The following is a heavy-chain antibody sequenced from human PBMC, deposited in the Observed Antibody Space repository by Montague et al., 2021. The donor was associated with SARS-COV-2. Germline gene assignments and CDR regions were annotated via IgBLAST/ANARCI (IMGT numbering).Heavy chain of an antibody. CDR1: GGSFNIFY. CDR3: ARGTRGVGITPGFRW. Sequence: SETLSLTCAVSGGSFNIFYWGWIRQSPGKGLEWIGEIDHTGDTKYNPSLKSRVTISVDKSKNQFSLNVTSMTAADTAMYYCARGTRGVGITPGFRWWGQGTQFAVSS. V-gene: IGHV4-34*01. CDR2: IDHTGDT. D-gene: IGHD3-3*01. J-gene: IGHJ4*02.